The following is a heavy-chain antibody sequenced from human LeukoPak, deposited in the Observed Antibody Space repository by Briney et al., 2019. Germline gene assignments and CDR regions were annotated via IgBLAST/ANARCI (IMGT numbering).Heavy chain of an antibody. J-gene: IGHJ4*02. CDR2: INTDASII. Sequence: LAGGSLRLSCVASGFTFWTKWMHWVRQAPGKGLEWVSRINTDASIINYADSVKGRFTISRDNARNTAYLQMNSLRVEDTAVYYCVRDLEIVTTPAGITPGDDFDYWGQGALVTVSA. CDR3: VRDLEIVTTPAGITPGDDFDY. D-gene: IGHD2/OR15-2a*01. V-gene: IGHV3-74*01. CDR1: GFTFWTKW.